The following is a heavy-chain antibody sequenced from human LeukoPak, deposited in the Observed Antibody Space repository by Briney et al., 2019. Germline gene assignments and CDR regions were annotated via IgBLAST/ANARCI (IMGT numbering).Heavy chain of an antibody. J-gene: IGHJ4*02. D-gene: IGHD5-18*01. Sequence: GSVKVSCKASGYTFTNYGFHWVRQAPGQGPEWMGWIRVSDGDTKYAQKFQGRVTLTRDTSANTAYMDLWSLRSDDTAVYFCARSGFSFGYHYFDLWGQGTLVTVSS. CDR3: ARSGFSFGYHYFDL. CDR1: GYTFTNYG. CDR2: IRVSDGDT. V-gene: IGHV1-18*01.